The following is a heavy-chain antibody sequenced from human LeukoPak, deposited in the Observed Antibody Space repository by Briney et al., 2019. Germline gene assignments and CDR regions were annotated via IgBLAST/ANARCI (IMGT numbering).Heavy chain of an antibody. CDR3: ARESHETREDY. V-gene: IGHV1-18*01. CDR2: ISANNGDT. D-gene: IGHD1-1*01. CDR1: GGTFSSYA. Sequence: VKVSCKASGGTFSSYAISWVRQAPGQGLEWMGWISANNGDTDYPPKLQDRVTMTTDTYTSTAYMELRSLRSDDTAMYYCARESHETREDYWGQGTLVTVSS. J-gene: IGHJ4*02.